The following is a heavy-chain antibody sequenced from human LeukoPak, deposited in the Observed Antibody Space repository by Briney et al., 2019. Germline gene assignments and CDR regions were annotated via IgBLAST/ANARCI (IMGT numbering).Heavy chain of an antibody. D-gene: IGHD2/OR15-2a*01. CDR1: GFTFSSYE. J-gene: IGHJ4*02. Sequence: GGSLRLSCAASGFTFSSYEMNWVRQAPGKGLEWVSSISSSGSYIYYADSVKGRFTISRDNAKNSLYLQMNSLRAEDTAVYYCARISVVTTFRSPKYYFDYWGQGTLVTVSS. CDR3: ARISVVTTFRSPKYYFDY. V-gene: IGHV3-21*01. CDR2: ISSSGSYI.